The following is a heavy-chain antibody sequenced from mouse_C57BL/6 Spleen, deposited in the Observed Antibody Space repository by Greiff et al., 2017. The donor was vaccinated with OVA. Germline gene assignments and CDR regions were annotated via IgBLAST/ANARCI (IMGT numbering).Heavy chain of an antibody. CDR1: GFSLTSYA. Sequence: QVQLKESGPGLVAPSQSLSITCTVSGFSLTSYAISWVRQPPGKGLEWLGVIWPGGGTNYNSALKSSLSISKDNSKSQVFLKMNSLQTDDTARYDCARKGYGYDVDYFDYWGQGTTLTVSS. J-gene: IGHJ2*01. CDR3: ARKGYGYDVDYFDY. CDR2: IWPGGGT. V-gene: IGHV2-9-1*01. D-gene: IGHD2-2*01.